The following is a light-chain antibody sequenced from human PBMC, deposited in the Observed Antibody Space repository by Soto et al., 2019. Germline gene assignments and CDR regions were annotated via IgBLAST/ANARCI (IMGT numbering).Light chain of an antibody. CDR1: NIGSKS. J-gene: IGLJ2*01. Sequence: SYELTQPPSVSVAPGQTARITCEENNIGSKSLHWYQQKPGQAPVLVVYDDRDRPSGIPERFSGSNSGNTATLTIARVEAGDEADYYCQVWDSDSDHVVFGGGTQLTVL. V-gene: IGLV3-21*02. CDR2: DDR. CDR3: QVWDSDSDHVV.